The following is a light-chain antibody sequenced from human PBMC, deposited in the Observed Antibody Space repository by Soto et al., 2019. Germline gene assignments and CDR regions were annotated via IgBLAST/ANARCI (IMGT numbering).Light chain of an antibody. CDR3: SSYTSSSTYV. V-gene: IGLV2-14*01. Sequence: QSLLTQPASVSGSPGQSITSSCTGTSSDVGGYNYVSWYQQHPGKAPKLMIYEVSNRPSGVSNRFSGSKSGNTASLTISGLQAEDEADYYCSSYTSSSTYVFGTGTKVTVL. CDR1: SSDVGGYNY. CDR2: EVS. J-gene: IGLJ1*01.